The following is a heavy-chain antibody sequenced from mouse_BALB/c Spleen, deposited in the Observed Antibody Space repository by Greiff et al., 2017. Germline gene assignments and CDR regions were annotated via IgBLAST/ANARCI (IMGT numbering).Heavy chain of an antibody. CDR2: IYPGDGDT. V-gene: IGHV1-87*01. CDR3: ARLGQYYFDY. J-gene: IGHJ2*01. D-gene: IGHD4-1*01. Sequence: VQLQESGAELARPGASVKLSCKASGYTFTSYWMQWVKQRPGQGLEWIGAIYPGDGDTRYTQKFKGKATLTADKSSSTAYMQLSSLASEDSAVYYCARLGQYYFDYWGQGTTLTVSS. CDR1: GYTFTSYW.